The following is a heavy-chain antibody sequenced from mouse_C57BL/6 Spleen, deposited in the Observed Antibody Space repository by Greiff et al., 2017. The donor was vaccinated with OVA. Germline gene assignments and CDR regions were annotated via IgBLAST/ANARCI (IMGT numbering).Heavy chain of an antibody. V-gene: IGHV1-20*01. Sequence: VQLKQSGPELVKPGDSVKISCKASGYSFTGYFMNWVMQSHGKSLEWIGRINPYNGDTFYNQKFKGKATLTVDKSSSTAHMELRSLTSEDSAVYYCARGTTVVATRNYFDYWGQGTTLTVSS. J-gene: IGHJ2*01. D-gene: IGHD1-1*01. CDR1: GYSFTGYF. CDR3: ARGTTVVATRNYFDY. CDR2: INPYNGDT.